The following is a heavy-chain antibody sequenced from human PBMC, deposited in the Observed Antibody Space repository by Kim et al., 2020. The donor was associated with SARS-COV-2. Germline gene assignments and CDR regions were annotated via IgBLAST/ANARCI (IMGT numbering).Heavy chain of an antibody. CDR2: ISYDGSNK. Sequence: GGSLRLSCAASGFTFSSYGMHWVRQAPGKGLEWVAVISYDGSNKYYADSVKGRFTISRDNSKNTLYLQMNSLRAEDTAVYYCATHYSSSWYEVGANGYWGQGTLVTVSS. D-gene: IGHD6-13*01. CDR3: ATHYSSSWYEVGANGY. J-gene: IGHJ4*02. V-gene: IGHV3-30*03. CDR1: GFTFSSYG.